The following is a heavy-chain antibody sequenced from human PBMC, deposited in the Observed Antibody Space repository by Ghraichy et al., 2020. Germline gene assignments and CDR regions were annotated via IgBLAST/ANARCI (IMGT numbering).Heavy chain of an antibody. Sequence: GESLNISCAASGFTFSTYAMHWVRQAPGKGLEYVSAITNNGGSTYYANSVKGRFTISRDNSKNTLYLQMGSLRAEDMAVYYCARAFTYYYYMDVWGKGTTVTVSS. J-gene: IGHJ6*03. CDR1: GFTFSTYA. D-gene: IGHD3-16*01. CDR2: ITNNGGST. CDR3: ARAFTYYYYMDV. V-gene: IGHV3-64*01.